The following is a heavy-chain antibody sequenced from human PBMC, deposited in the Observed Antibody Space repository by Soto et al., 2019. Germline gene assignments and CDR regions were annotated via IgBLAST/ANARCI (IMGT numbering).Heavy chain of an antibody. J-gene: IGHJ4*02. D-gene: IGHD4-17*01. V-gene: IGHV3-30*03. CDR1: GFTFNIYG. CDR2: ISYDGSNK. Sequence: QVQLVESGGGVVQPGRSLRLSCAASGFTFNIYGMHWVRQAPGKGLEWVAVISYDGSNKYYTGSVRGRFTISRDDSKNTLDLQMNSLGAEDTAVYYCARVLAGSYGDYVPSPFYFDYWGKGTLVTVSS. CDR3: ARVLAGSYGDYVPSPFYFDY.